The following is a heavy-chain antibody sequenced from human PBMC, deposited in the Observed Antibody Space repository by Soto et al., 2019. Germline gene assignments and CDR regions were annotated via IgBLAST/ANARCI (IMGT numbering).Heavy chain of an antibody. CDR2: ISSSSSTI. J-gene: IGHJ3*02. CDR3: ARDGAAQKTYYYDSSGPGAFDI. Sequence: PWWSLRLSCSASVFTFSSYSMNWFRQAPGKGLEWVSYISSSSSTIYYADSVKGRFTISRDNAKNSLYLQMNSLRDEDTAVYYCARDGAAQKTYYYDSSGPGAFDIWGQGTMVTVSS. V-gene: IGHV3-48*02. CDR1: VFTFSSYS. D-gene: IGHD3-22*01.